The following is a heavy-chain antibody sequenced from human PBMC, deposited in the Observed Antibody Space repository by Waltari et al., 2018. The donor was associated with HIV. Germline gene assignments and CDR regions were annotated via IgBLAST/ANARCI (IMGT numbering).Heavy chain of an antibody. V-gene: IGHV3-74*01. CDR1: GVTLHTYW. J-gene: IGHJ3*02. Sequence: EVQLVESGGGLVQPGGYLRLSCAASGVTLHTYWVHWLRQVPGKGRGWVSLMNSDGTTRSYADSVKGRFTISRDNAKNTLYVEMNSLRADDTAVYYCASSGVYAHDAFKIWGQGTKVIVSS. CDR3: ASSGVYAHDAFKI. CDR2: MNSDGTTR. D-gene: IGHD2-15*01.